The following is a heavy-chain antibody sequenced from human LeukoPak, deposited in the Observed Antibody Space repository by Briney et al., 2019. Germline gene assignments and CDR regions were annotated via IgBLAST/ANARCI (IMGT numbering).Heavy chain of an antibody. V-gene: IGHV3-7*01. CDR2: IKQDGSEK. CDR3: ARVIFGALIYYYYYMDV. CDR1: GSTFSSYW. J-gene: IGHJ6*03. Sequence: GGSLRLSCAASGSTFSSYWMSWVRQAPGKGLEWVANIKQDGSEKYYVDSVKGRFTISRDNAKNSLYLQMNSLRAEDTAVYYCARVIFGALIYYYYYMDVWGKGTTVTVSS. D-gene: IGHD3-3*01.